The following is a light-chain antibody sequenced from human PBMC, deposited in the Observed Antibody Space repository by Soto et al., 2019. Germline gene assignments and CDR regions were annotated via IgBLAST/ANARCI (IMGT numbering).Light chain of an antibody. Sequence: DIQMTQSPSTLSASVGDRVTITCRASQSISRCLAWYQQKPGKAPKLLIYDASSVESGVQSRFSGSGSGTEFTLIISSLQPDDFANYYCQQYNSYRTFGQGTKVEIK. J-gene: IGKJ1*01. CDR1: QSISRC. CDR2: DAS. CDR3: QQYNSYRT. V-gene: IGKV1-5*01.